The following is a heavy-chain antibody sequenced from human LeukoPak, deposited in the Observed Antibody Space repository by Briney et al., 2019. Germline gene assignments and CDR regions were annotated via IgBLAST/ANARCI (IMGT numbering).Heavy chain of an antibody. CDR3: ATSPTGVFSSSSVRFDP. CDR1: GGSISSSTYY. J-gene: IGHJ5*02. V-gene: IGHV4-39*07. Sequence: SETLSLTCTVSGGSISSSTYYGGWIRQPPGKGLEWIGNIYHSGSTYYNPSLKSRVTISVDTSKNQFSLRLSSVTAADTAVYYCATSPTGVFSSSSVRFDPWGQRALVTVSS. CDR2: IYHSGST. D-gene: IGHD6-13*01.